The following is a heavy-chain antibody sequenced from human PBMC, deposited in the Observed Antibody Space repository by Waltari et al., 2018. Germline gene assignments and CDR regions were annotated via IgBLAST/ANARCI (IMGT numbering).Heavy chain of an antibody. CDR3: ARGITSAFDY. D-gene: IGHD1-20*01. CDR1: GFRFREYY. CDR2: ISSSGTTI. Sequence: QMVESGGGLVWPGGSLTLSCAASGFRFREYYMSWIRQAPGEGLEWVSYISSSGTTILYADSVKGRFTISRDNAKNSLHMEMNNLRAEDTAVYYCARGITSAFDYWGQGSLVTVSS. J-gene: IGHJ4*02. V-gene: IGHV3-11*01.